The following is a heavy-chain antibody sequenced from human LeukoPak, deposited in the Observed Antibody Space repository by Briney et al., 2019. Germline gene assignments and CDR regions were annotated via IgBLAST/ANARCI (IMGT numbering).Heavy chain of an antibody. CDR3: ARDLPAYYDILTGYSPTYYMDV. D-gene: IGHD3-9*01. J-gene: IGHJ6*03. CDR2: IYTSGST. Sequence: SETLSLTCTVSGGSISSYYWSWIRQPAGKGLEWIGRIYTSGSTNYNPSLKSRFTMSVDTSKNQFSLKLSSVTAADTAVYYCARDLPAYYDILTGYSPTYYMDVWGKGTTVTVSS. V-gene: IGHV4-4*07. CDR1: GGSISSYY.